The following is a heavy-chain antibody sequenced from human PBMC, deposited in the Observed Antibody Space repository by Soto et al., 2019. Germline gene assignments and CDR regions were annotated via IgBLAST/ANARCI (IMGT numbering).Heavy chain of an antibody. CDR1: GGTFSNYS. CDR2: IIPFFGTA. CDR3: ARVEGYCSAGSCYRGSGDY. J-gene: IGHJ4*02. V-gene: IGHV1-69*12. Sequence: QVQLVQSGAEVKKPGSSVKVSCKASGGTFSNYSINWVRQAPGQGLEWMGGIIPFFGTANYAQKFQGRVTITADEAATTAYMEVTSLSSDDTAVYYCARVEGYCSAGSCYRGSGDYWGQGTMVTVSS. D-gene: IGHD2-15*01.